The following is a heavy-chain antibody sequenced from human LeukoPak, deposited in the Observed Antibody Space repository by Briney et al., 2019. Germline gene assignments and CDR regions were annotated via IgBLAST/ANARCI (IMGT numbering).Heavy chain of an antibody. Sequence: GGSLRLSCAASGFTFDDYAMHWVRQAPGKGLEWVSGISWNSGSIGYADSVKGRFTISRDNAKNSLYLQMNSLRAEDTALYYCAKSPLGAPYYYYYYMDAWGKGTTVTVSS. V-gene: IGHV3-9*01. CDR3: AKSPLGAPYYYYYYMDA. CDR2: ISWNSGSI. D-gene: IGHD1-26*01. J-gene: IGHJ6*03. CDR1: GFTFDDYA.